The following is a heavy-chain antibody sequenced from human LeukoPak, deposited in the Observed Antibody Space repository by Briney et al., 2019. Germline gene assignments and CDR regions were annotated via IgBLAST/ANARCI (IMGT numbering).Heavy chain of an antibody. Sequence: GGSLRLSCAASGFTFSSYAMSWVRQAPGKGLEWVSAISGSGGSTYYADSMKGRFTISRDNSKNTLYLQMNSLRAEDTAVYYCASVTSIVARSRRPFDYWGQGTLVTVSS. V-gene: IGHV3-23*01. D-gene: IGHD6-6*01. CDR1: GFTFSSYA. J-gene: IGHJ4*02. CDR2: ISGSGGST. CDR3: ASVTSIVARSRRPFDY.